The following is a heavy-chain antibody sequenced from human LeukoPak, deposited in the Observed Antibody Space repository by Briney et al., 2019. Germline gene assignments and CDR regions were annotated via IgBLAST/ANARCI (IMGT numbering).Heavy chain of an antibody. J-gene: IGHJ4*02. CDR2: ISAYNGNT. CDR1: GYTFTSYG. Sequence: GASVKVSCKASGYTFTSYGISWVRQAPGQGLEWMGWISAYNGNTNYAQKLQGRVTMTTDTSTSTAYMELRSLRSDDAAVYYCARSRITMIGGSFDYWGQGTLVTVSS. CDR3: ARSRITMIGGSFDY. D-gene: IGHD3-10*02. V-gene: IGHV1-18*01.